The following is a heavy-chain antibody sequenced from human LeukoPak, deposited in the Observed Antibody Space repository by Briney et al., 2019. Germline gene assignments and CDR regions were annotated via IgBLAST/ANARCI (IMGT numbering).Heavy chain of an antibody. D-gene: IGHD3-10*01. CDR1: GYTFTSYD. J-gene: IGHJ6*02. V-gene: IGHV1-8*01. CDR2: MNPNSGNT. Sequence: ASVKVSCEASGYTFTSYDINWVRQATGQGLEWMGWMNPNSGNTGYAQKFQGRVTMTRNTSISTAYMELSSLRSEDTAVYYCASTSRSMVRGVIDGMDVWGQGTTVTVSS. CDR3: ASTSRSMVRGVIDGMDV.